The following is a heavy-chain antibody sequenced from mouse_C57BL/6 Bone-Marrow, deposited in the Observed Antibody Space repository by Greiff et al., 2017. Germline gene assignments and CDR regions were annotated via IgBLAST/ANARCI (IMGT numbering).Heavy chain of an antibody. Sequence: QVHVKQSGAELARPGASVKMSCKASGYTFTSYTMHWVKQRPGQGLEWIGYINPSSGYTKYNQKFKDKATLTADKSSSTAYMQLSSLTSEDSAAYYCARWRWYYFDYWGQGTTLTVSS. CDR1: GYTFTSYT. J-gene: IGHJ2*01. V-gene: IGHV1-4*01. CDR3: ARWRWYYFDY. CDR2: INPSSGYT. D-gene: IGHD2-3*01.